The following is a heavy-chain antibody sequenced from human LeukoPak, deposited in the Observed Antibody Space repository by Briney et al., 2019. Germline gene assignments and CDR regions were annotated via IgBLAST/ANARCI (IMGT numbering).Heavy chain of an antibody. J-gene: IGHJ3*02. V-gene: IGHV4-59*01. CDR3: ARVDYSNYGDAFDI. D-gene: IGHD4-11*01. Sequence: SETLSLTCAVYGGSFSSYYWSWIRQPPGKGLEWIGYIYYSGSTNYNPSLKSRVTISVDTSKNQFSLKLSSVTAADTAVYYCARVDYSNYGDAFDIWGQGTMVTVSS. CDR1: GGSFSSYY. CDR2: IYYSGST.